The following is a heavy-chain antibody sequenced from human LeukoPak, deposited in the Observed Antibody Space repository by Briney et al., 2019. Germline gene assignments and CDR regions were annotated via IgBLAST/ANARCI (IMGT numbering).Heavy chain of an antibody. V-gene: IGHV1-69*05. D-gene: IGHD3-16*01. CDR1: GGTFSSYA. CDR2: IIPIFGTA. J-gene: IGHJ4*02. Sequence: ASVKVSCKASGGTFSSYAISWVRQAPGQGLEWMGGIIPIFGTANYAQKFQGRVTITTDESTSTAYMELSSLRSEDTAVYYCAIIRLRPSSPVGGFGYWGQGTLVTVSS. CDR3: AIIRLRPSSPVGGFGY.